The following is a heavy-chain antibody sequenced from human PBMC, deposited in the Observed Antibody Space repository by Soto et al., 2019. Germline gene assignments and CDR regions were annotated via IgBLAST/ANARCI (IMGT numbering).Heavy chain of an antibody. V-gene: IGHV3-23*01. J-gene: IGHJ3*02. CDR2: ISGSGGST. D-gene: IGHD6-13*01. Sequence: LRLSCAASGFTFSSYAISWVRHAPVKGLEWVSAISGSGGSTYYADSVKGRFTISRDNSKNTLYLQMNSLRAEDTAVYYCAKVRIAAAGPDAFDIWGQGTMVTVSS. CDR3: AKVRIAAAGPDAFDI. CDR1: GFTFSSYA.